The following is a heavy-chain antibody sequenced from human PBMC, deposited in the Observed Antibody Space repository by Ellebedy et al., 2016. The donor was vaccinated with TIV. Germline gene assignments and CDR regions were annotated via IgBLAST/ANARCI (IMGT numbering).Heavy chain of an antibody. CDR1: GGSISSYY. Sequence: SETLSLTXTVSGGSISSYYWSWIRQPPGKGLEWIGYIYYSGSTNYNPSLKSRVTISVDTSKNQFSLKLSSVTAADTAVYYCARFEYGSRDAFDIWGQGTMVTVSS. J-gene: IGHJ3*02. CDR2: IYYSGST. V-gene: IGHV4-59*01. CDR3: ARFEYGSRDAFDI. D-gene: IGHD4-23*01.